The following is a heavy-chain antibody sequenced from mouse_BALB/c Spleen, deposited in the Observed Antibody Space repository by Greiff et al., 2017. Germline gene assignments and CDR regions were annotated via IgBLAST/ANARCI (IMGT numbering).Heavy chain of an antibody. CDR3: ARPYDYDGDYYAMDY. D-gene: IGHD2-4*01. CDR2: ISDGGSYT. V-gene: IGHV5-4*02. J-gene: IGHJ4*01. CDR1: GFTFSDYY. Sequence: EVQRVESGGGLVKPGGSLKLSCAASGFTFSDYYMYWVRQTPEKRLEWVATISDGGSYTYYPDSVKGRFTISRDNAKNNLYLQMSSLKSEDTAMYYCARPYDYDGDYYAMDYWGQGTSVTVSS.